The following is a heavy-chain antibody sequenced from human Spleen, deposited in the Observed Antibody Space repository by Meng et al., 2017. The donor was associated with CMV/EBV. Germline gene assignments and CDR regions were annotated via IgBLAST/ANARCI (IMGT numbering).Heavy chain of an antibody. Sequence: SETLSLTCAVYGGSFSGYYWSWIRQPPGKGLEWIGEINHSGSTNYNPSLKSRVTISVDTSKNQFSLKLSSVTAADTAVYYCTRSQYYYDSSQPNLDFWGHGTLVTVSS. CDR3: TRSQYYYDSSQPNLDF. J-gene: IGHJ4*01. D-gene: IGHD3-22*01. CDR1: GGSFSGYY. V-gene: IGHV4-34*01. CDR2: INHSGST.